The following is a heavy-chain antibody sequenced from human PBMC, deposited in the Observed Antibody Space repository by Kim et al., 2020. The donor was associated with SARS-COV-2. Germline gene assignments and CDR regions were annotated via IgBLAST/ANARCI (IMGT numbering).Heavy chain of an antibody. V-gene: IGHV1-69*13. Sequence: SVKFSCKASGGTFSSYAISWVRQAPGQGLEWMGGIIPIFGTANYAQKFQGRVTITADESTSTAYMELSSLRSEDTAVYYCARDVVTFDRSGYYGMDVWGQGTTVTVSS. D-gene: IGHD3-9*01. CDR1: GGTFSSYA. CDR3: ARDVVTFDRSGYYGMDV. J-gene: IGHJ6*02. CDR2: IIPIFGTA.